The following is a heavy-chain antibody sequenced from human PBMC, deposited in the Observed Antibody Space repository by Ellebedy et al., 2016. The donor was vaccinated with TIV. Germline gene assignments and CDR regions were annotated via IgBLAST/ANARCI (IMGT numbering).Heavy chain of an antibody. CDR3: ARHRKNDILTGYDY. CDR2: IYTRGDT. CDR1: GDSITSSY. V-gene: IGHV4-4*07. J-gene: IGHJ4*02. D-gene: IGHD3-9*01. Sequence: SETLSLTXSVSGDSITSSYWTWLRQPAGKGLEWIGRIYTRGDTNYNSSLKSRVAMSVDTSKEQFSLELTSVTAADTAVYYCARHRKNDILTGYDYWGQGLLVTVSS.